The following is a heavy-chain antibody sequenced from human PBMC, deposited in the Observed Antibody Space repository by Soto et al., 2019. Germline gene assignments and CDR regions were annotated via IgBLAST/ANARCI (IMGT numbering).Heavy chain of an antibody. J-gene: IGHJ5*02. V-gene: IGHV4-31*03. CDR1: GGSISTGGYY. CDR3: ARSVFP. CDR2: FYYSGST. Sequence: QVQLQESGPGLVKPSQTLSLTCTVSGGSISTGGYYWNWIRQHPGKGLEWIGYFYYSGSTYYNPSLKSRVTLSVNTSKNPFSLKLSAVTAAATAVYYCARSVFPWGQGTLVTVSS.